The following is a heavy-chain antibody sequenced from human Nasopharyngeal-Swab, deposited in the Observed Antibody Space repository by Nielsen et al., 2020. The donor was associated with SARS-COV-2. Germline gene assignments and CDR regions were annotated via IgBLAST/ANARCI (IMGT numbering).Heavy chain of an antibody. V-gene: IGHV3-30*04. CDR2: ISYDGSNK. Sequence: GESLKIFCAASGFTFSSYAMHWVRQAPGKGLEWVAVISYDGSNKYYADSVKGRFTISRDNSKNTLYLQMNSLRAEDTAVYYCARSAGGGYYYGMDVWGQGTAVTVSS. D-gene: IGHD3-16*01. CDR3: ARSAGGGYYYGMDV. J-gene: IGHJ6*02. CDR1: GFTFSSYA.